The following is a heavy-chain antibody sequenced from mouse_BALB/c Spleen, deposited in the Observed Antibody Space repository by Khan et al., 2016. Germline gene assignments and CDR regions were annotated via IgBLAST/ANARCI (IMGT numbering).Heavy chain of an antibody. Sequence: EVQLQESGPGLVKPSQSLSLSCSATGYSITSGYFWNWIRQFPGNKLEWMGYISYDGSNNYNPYLKNRISITRDTSKNQFFLKLNSVTTEDTATRCCATNGNYEGFAYWGQGTLVTVSA. CDR2: ISYDGSN. CDR3: ATNGNYEGFAY. J-gene: IGHJ3*01. V-gene: IGHV3-6*02. D-gene: IGHD2-1*01. CDR1: GYSITSGYF.